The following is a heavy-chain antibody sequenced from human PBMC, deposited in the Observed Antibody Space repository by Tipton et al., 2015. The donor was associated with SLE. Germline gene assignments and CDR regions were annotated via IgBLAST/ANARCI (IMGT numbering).Heavy chain of an antibody. D-gene: IGHD6-13*01. Sequence: SLRLSCAASGFTFSSYGMHWVRQAPGKGLEWVAVIWYDGSNKYYADSVKGRFTISRDNSKNTLYLQMNSLRAEDTAVYYCAKDPGIAALTYFGYWGQGTLVTVSS. CDR2: IWYDGSNK. J-gene: IGHJ4*02. V-gene: IGHV3-30*18. CDR1: GFTFSSYG. CDR3: AKDPGIAALTYFGY.